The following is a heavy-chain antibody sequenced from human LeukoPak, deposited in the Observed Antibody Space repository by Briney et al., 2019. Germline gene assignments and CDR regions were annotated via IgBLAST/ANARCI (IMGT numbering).Heavy chain of an antibody. CDR3: ASDYYGSGSYSAFDI. D-gene: IGHD3-10*01. CDR1: GGSISSGDYY. CDR2: IYYSGST. J-gene: IGHJ3*02. Sequence: PSQTLSLTCTVSGGSISSGDYYWSWIRQPPGKGLEWIVYIYYSGSTYYNPSLKSRLTISVDTSKNQFSLKLSSVTAADRAVYSCASDYYGSGSYSAFDIWGQGTMVTVSS. V-gene: IGHV4-30-4*01.